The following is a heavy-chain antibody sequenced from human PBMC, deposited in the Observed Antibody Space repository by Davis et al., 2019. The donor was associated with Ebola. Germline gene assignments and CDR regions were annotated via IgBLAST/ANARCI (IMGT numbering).Heavy chain of an antibody. CDR2: IWYDGSRK. CDR1: GFNFRSYC. CDR3: AIPDCSGANCYSVYIKN. V-gene: IGHV3-33*08. J-gene: IGHJ4*02. D-gene: IGHD2-15*01. Sequence: GESLKISCAASGFNFRSYCMHWVHQAPDKGLEWVAVIWYDGSRKYYGDSVKGRFTISRDNSSNLLYLQMNSLRAEDTAVYYCAIPDCSGANCYSVYIKNWGQGTLVTVSS.